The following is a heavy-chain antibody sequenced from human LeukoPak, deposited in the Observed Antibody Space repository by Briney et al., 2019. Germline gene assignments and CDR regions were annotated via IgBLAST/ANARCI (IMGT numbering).Heavy chain of an antibody. Sequence: SVKFSCKASGYTFISYGINWVRQAPGQGLEWMGWISGYNGNTNYAQNLQGRVTMTRDTSTSTAYMELRSLRSDDTAVYYCARELGGAGSYFFPYYGMDVWGQGTTVTVSS. CDR1: GYTFISYG. D-gene: IGHD3-10*01. CDR3: ARELGGAGSYFFPYYGMDV. J-gene: IGHJ6*02. CDR2: ISGYNGNT. V-gene: IGHV1-18*01.